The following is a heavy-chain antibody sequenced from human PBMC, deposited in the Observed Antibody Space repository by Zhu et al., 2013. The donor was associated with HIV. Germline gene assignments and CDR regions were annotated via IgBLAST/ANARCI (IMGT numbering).Heavy chain of an antibody. Sequence: QVQLQESGPGLVKPSETLSLTCTVSGGSISSYYWSWIRQPPGKGLEWIGYIYYSGSTNYNPSLKSRVTISVDTSKNQLSLKLSSVTAADTAVYYCARGVDIDYWGQFDYWGQGIRGHRSPQ. CDR2: IYYSGST. CDR3: ARGVDIDYWGQFDY. D-gene: IGHD4-17*01. V-gene: IGHV4-59*01. CDR1: GGSISSYY. J-gene: IGHJ4*02.